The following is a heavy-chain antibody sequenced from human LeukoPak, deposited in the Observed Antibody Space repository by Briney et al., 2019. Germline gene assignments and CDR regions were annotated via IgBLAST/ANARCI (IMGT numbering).Heavy chain of an antibody. CDR1: GFTFSSYG. CDR3: ARGSGAYYYSMDV. D-gene: IGHD3-10*01. CDR2: IWDDGSHE. J-gene: IGHJ6*02. V-gene: IGHV3-33*01. Sequence: GRSLRLSCAASGFTFSSYGMHWVREAPGKGLGWGAVIWDDGSHEYYEDSVKGRFTISRDNSKNTLYLQMNTLRAEDTALYYCARGSGAYYYSMDVWGQGTTVTVSS.